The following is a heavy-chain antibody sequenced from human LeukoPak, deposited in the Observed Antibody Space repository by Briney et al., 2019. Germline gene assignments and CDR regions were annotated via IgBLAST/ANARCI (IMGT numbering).Heavy chain of an antibody. Sequence: SETLSLTCAVYGGSFSGYYWSWIRQPPGKGLEWIGEINHSGSTNYNPPLKSRVTISVDTSKNQFSLKLSSVTAADTAVYYCATTPTIFGVVPSPFDYWGQGTLVTVSS. V-gene: IGHV4-34*01. CDR1: GGSFSGYY. D-gene: IGHD3-3*01. CDR3: ATTPTIFGVVPSPFDY. J-gene: IGHJ4*02. CDR2: INHSGST.